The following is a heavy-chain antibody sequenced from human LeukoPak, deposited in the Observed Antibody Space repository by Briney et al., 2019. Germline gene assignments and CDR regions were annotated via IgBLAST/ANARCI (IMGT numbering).Heavy chain of an antibody. V-gene: IGHV3-23*01. D-gene: IGHD6-19*01. CDR2: ITGSGGKT. CDR1: GFTFINSA. Sequence: GGSLRLSCEASGFTFINSAMSWVRQAPGKGLEWVSGITGSGGKTYYADSVKGQFTISRDDSKNTLYLQMNNLRVEDTAVYYRAKGGSVAGRFDPWGQGTLVTVSS. J-gene: IGHJ5*02. CDR3: AKGGSVAGRFDP.